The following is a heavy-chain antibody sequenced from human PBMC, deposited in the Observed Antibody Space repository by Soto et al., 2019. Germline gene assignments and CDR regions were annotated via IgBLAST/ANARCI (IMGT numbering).Heavy chain of an antibody. V-gene: IGHV3-11*06. CDR1: GFTFSDYY. J-gene: IGHJ4*02. CDR2: ISGTSDSI. Sequence: GGSLRLSCAASGFTFSDYYMSWIRQVPGKGLEWVAYISGTSDSIPYADSVKGRFTISRDNAKNSLYLQMNSLRAEDTAVYYCARVAVLTAAGTSDYWGQGTLVTVSS. CDR3: ARVAVLTAAGTSDY. D-gene: IGHD6-13*01.